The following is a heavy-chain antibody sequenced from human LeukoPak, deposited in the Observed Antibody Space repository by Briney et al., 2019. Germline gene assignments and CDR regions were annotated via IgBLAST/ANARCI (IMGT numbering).Heavy chain of an antibody. CDR2: IYYSGST. V-gene: IGHV4-30-4*01. D-gene: IGHD3-22*01. CDR1: GGSISSGDYY. CDR3: AREGKYYYDSSGYWSAY. J-gene: IGHJ4*02. Sequence: PSETLSLTCTVSGGSISSGDYYWSWIRQPPGKGLEWIGYIYYSGSTYYNPSLKSRVTISVDTSKNQFSRKLSSVTAADTAVYYCAREGKYYYDSSGYWSAYWGQGTLATVSS.